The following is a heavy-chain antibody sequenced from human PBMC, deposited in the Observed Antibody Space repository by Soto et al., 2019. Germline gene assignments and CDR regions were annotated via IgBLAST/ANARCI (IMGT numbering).Heavy chain of an antibody. J-gene: IGHJ6*02. CDR3: ARSLGAAGREDYYYYGMDV. CDR2: INPNSGGT. Sequence: QVQLVQSGAEVKKPGASVKVSCKASGYTFTGYYMHWVRQAPGQGLEWMGWINPNSGGTNYAQKLQGRVPMTRDTSISTAYMELSRLRSDDTAVYYCARSLGAAGREDYYYYGMDVWGQGTTVTVSS. CDR1: GYTFTGYY. D-gene: IGHD6-13*01. V-gene: IGHV1-2*02.